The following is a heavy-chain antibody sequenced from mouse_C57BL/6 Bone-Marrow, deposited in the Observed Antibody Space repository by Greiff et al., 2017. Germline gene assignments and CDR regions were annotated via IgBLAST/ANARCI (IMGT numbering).Heavy chain of an antibody. CDR1: GYSIPSGYY. D-gene: IGHD3-2*02. Sequence: EVQLVESGPGLVKPSQSLSLTCSVTGYSIPSGYYWNWIRQFPGNKLEWMGYISYDGSNNYNPSLKNRISFTRDTSKNQFFLKLNSVTTEDTATYYCARARQLRLLFDYWGQGTTLTVSS. CDR3: ARARQLRLLFDY. CDR2: ISYDGSN. J-gene: IGHJ2*01. V-gene: IGHV3-6*01.